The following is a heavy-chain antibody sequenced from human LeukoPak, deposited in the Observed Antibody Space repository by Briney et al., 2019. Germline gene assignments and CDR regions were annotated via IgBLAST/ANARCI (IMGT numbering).Heavy chain of an antibody. Sequence: SETLSLTCTVSGGSISSNYWSWIRQPPGKGLEWIGYIYYSGSTNYNPSLKSRVTISVDTSKNQFSLKLSSVTAADTAVYYCARDRCSSTSCYEHFDLWGRGTLVTVSS. V-gene: IGHV4-59*01. D-gene: IGHD2-2*01. J-gene: IGHJ2*01. CDR1: GGSISSNY. CDR2: IYYSGST. CDR3: ARDRCSSTSCYEHFDL.